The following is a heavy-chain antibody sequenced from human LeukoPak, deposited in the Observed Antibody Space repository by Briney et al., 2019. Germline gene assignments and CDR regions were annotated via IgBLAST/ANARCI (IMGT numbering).Heavy chain of an antibody. J-gene: IGHJ4*02. CDR2: IFYSGST. D-gene: IGHD3-16*01. CDR1: GGSISSGSYY. CDR3: ARHEGGWRSYYLVY. Sequence: SETLSLTCTVSGGSISSGSYYWGWIRQPPGKGLEWIGSIFYSGSTYYNPSLKSRVTISVDTSKNQFSLKLSSVTAADTAVYYCARHEGGWRSYYLVYWGRGTLVTLSS. V-gene: IGHV4-39*01.